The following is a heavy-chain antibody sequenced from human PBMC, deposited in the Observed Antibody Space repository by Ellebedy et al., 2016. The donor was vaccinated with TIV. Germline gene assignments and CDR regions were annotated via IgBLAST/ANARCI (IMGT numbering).Heavy chain of an antibody. CDR2: IYYSGST. CDR3: ARHGNYYYYGMDV. D-gene: IGHD1-26*01. J-gene: IGHJ6*02. V-gene: IGHV4-59*08. CDR1: GGSISSYY. Sequence: SETLSLXXTVSGGSISSYYWSWIRQPPGKGLEWIGYIYYSGSTNYNPSLKSRVTISVDTSKNQFSLKLSSVTAADTAVYYCARHGNYYYYGMDVWGQGTTVTVSS.